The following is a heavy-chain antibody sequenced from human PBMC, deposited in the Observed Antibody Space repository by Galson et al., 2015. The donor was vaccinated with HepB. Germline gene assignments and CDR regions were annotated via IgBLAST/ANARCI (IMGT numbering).Heavy chain of an antibody. Sequence: SLRLSCAASGFTFSSYDMHWVRQATGKGLEWVSAIGTAGDTYYPGSVKGRFTISRENAKNSLYLQMNSLRAGDTAVYYCARAPPRMTTSGGHYYYYMDVWGKGTTVTVSS. CDR1: GFTFSSYD. V-gene: IGHV3-13*01. CDR3: ARAPPRMTTSGGHYYYYMDV. CDR2: IGTAGDT. D-gene: IGHD4-11*01. J-gene: IGHJ6*03.